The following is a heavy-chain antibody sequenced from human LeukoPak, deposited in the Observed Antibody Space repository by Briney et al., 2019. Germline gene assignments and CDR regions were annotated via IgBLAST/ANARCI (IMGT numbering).Heavy chain of an antibody. CDR3: ARGSTCFDY. Sequence: GGSLRLSCAASEFTFSSYSMNWVRQAPGKRLEWVSSISGSGSYIYYADSVKGRFTLSRDNAKSSLSLQMNSLRAEDTAVYYRARGSTCFDYWGQGALVTVSS. V-gene: IGHV3-21*01. CDR1: EFTFSSYS. CDR2: ISGSGSYI. J-gene: IGHJ4*02.